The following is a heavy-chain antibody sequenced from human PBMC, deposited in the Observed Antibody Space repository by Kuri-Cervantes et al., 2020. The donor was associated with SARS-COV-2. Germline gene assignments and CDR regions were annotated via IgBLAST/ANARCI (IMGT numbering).Heavy chain of an antibody. CDR1: GFTFNTCA. CDR2: ISSDGSNK. D-gene: IGHD2-21*01. Sequence: GESLKISCAASGFTFNTCAMHWGRQAPGKGLEWVAMISSDGSNKNYADSVKGRFTISRDNSKNTLYLQINSLRTEDTAVFYCARARVGVFDFWGQGALVTVSS. V-gene: IGHV3-30*04. CDR3: ARARVGVFDF. J-gene: IGHJ4*02.